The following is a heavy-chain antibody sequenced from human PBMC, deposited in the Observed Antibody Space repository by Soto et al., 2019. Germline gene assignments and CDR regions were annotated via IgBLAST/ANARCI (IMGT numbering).Heavy chain of an antibody. J-gene: IGHJ4*02. Sequence: QVQLQQWGAGLLKPSETLSLTCAVYDGSSNNYYWSWIRQPPGKGLEWIGEINHSGSTNYNASLKGRVTISEGTSKKQFALELRFVTAADTAVYYGARGGLIRGVLYYWGQGTLVTVSS. D-gene: IGHD3-10*01. V-gene: IGHV4-34*01. CDR2: INHSGST. CDR3: ARGGLIRGVLYY. CDR1: DGSSNNYY.